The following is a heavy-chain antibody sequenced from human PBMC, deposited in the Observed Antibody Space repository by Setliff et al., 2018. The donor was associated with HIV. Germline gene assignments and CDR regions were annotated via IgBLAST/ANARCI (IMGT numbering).Heavy chain of an antibody. CDR3: ARDRWFGEPDAFDI. D-gene: IGHD3-10*01. J-gene: IGHJ3*02. CDR2: ISYSEGT. Sequence: LSLTCSVSGVSVSTTSYYWAWIRQPPGKGLEWIGSISYSEGTFDNASLKSRVTMSVDTSKNQFSLKLSSVTAADTAVYYCARDRWFGEPDAFDIWGQGTMVTVSS. CDR1: GVSVSTTSYY. V-gene: IGHV4-39*07.